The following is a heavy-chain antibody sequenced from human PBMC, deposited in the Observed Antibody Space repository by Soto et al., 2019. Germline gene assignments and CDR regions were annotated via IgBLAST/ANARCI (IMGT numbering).Heavy chain of an antibody. V-gene: IGHV3-30*18. CDR3: AKDIAARWYYYYGMDV. Sequence: GGSLRLSCAASGFTFSSYGMHWVRQAPGKGLEWVAVISYDGSNKYYADSAKGRFTISRDNSKNTLYLQMNSLRAEDTAVYYCAKDIAARWYYYYGMDVWGQGTTVTVSS. D-gene: IGHD6-6*01. CDR2: ISYDGSNK. CDR1: GFTFSSYG. J-gene: IGHJ6*02.